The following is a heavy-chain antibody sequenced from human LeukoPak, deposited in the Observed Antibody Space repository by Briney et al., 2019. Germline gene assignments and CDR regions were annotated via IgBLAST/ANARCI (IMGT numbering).Heavy chain of an antibody. V-gene: IGHV3-30*18. J-gene: IGHJ4*02. CDR2: ISYDGSNK. Sequence: PGGSLRLSCAASGFTFSSYGMHWVRQAPGKGLEWVAVISYDGSNKYYADSVKGRFTISRDNSKNTLYLQMNSLRAEDTAVYHCAKDLGEPNDYWGQGTLVTVSS. D-gene: IGHD4-17*01. CDR3: AKDLGEPNDY. CDR1: GFTFSSYG.